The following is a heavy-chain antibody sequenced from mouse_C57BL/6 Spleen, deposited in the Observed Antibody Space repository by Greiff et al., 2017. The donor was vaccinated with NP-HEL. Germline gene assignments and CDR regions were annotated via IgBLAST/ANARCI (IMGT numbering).Heavy chain of an antibody. CDR2: IDPEDGET. Sequence: EVQLPESGAELVKPGASVKLSCTASGFTIKDYYMHWVKQRTEQGLEWIGRIDPEDGETKYDPKFQGKATITADKSSNTAYLQLSSLTSEDTAVYYCARRGLTGVDDRGQGTTLTVSS. CDR3: ARRGLTGVDD. D-gene: IGHD4-1*01. CDR1: GFTIKDYY. V-gene: IGHV14-2*01. J-gene: IGHJ2*01.